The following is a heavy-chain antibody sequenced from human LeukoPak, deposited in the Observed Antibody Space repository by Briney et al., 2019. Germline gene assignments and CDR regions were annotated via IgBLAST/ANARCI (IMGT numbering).Heavy chain of an antibody. CDR3: ARDSGYNAFDI. CDR2: INPDGSTI. D-gene: IGHD5-12*01. J-gene: IGHJ3*02. CDR1: GSTFSTSW. V-gene: IGHV3-7*01. Sequence: GGSLRLSCAASGSTFSTSWMAWIRQAPGKGLDWLGNINPDGSTINYVDSVKCRFTFSRDNAKNSLYLQMNSPRAEDTAVFYCARDSGYNAFDIWGQGTMVTVSS.